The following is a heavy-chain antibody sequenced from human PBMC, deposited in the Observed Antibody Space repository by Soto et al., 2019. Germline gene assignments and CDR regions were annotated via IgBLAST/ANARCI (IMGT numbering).Heavy chain of an antibody. Sequence: VGSVEEFSKASGYPFTGYYIYWARRVSGKGAEYLGSLQCLNGGAYCAAKSQGRVTFTRDTSTTTAYMELSGLRSDDTAVYFCARDLWTVGSGSACPKFGLDFWGRGTTVTVSS. J-gene: IGHJ6*02. CDR3: ARDLWTVGSGSACPKFGLDF. D-gene: IGHD3-10*01. V-gene: IGHV1-2*02. CDR2: LQCLNGGA. CDR1: GYPFTGYY.